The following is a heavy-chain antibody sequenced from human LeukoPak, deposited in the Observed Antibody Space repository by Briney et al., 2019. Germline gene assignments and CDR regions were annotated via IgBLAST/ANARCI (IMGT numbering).Heavy chain of an antibody. J-gene: IGHJ4*02. CDR3: ARVASKAVAGPDY. CDR1: GFTFTSYA. V-gene: IGHV1-3*01. D-gene: IGHD6-19*01. CDR2: INAGNGNT. Sequence: PGGSLRLSCAASGFTFTSYAMHWVRQAPGQRLEWMGWINAGNGNTKYSQKFQGRVTITRDTSASTAYMELSSLRSEDTAVYYCARVASKAVAGPDYWGQGTLVTVSS.